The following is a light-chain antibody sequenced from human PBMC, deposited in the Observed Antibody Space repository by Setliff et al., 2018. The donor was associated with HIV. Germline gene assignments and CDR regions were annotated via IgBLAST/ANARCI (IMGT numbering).Light chain of an antibody. Sequence: QSVLTQSPSAFASLGASVKLTCSLSSGHTNFPVAWHQQQPEKGPRYLMQVNPDGSHIKGDGIPDRFSGSSSGADRYLIISSLQSEDEADYYCQTWDTDLYVFEAGTKVTVL. CDR2: VNPDGSH. J-gene: IGLJ1*01. V-gene: IGLV4-69*01. CDR3: QTWDTDLYV. CDR1: SGHTNFP.